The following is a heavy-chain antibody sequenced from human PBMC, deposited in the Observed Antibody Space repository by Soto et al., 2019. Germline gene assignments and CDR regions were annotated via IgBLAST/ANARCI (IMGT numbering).Heavy chain of an antibody. Sequence: QVQLQESGPGLVKPSETLSLTCTVSGGSISADYWNWIRQPPGKGLELIGYVYYTGSTNYNPSLKSRVSLSLDPSKNQFSLNLSSVTAVDTAVYFCARGRWFDPWGQGTLVTVSS. CDR2: VYYTGST. J-gene: IGHJ5*02. V-gene: IGHV4-59*01. CDR1: GGSISADY. CDR3: ARGRWFDP.